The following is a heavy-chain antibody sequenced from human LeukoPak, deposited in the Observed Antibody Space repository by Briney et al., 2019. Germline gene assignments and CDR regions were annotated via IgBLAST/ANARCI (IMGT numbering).Heavy chain of an antibody. CDR2: IRSDGSIT. Sequence: GGSLRLSCAASGFIFSGQSMNWIRQAPGKGLEWVSYIRSDGSITYYADSVQGRFTISRDNAKNSLYLQMNSLRAEDTAVYYCARGRGTAVVATHCFDLWGRGTLVTVSS. CDR3: ARGRGTAVVATHCFDL. V-gene: IGHV3-48*04. CDR1: GFIFSGQS. D-gene: IGHD2-15*01. J-gene: IGHJ5*02.